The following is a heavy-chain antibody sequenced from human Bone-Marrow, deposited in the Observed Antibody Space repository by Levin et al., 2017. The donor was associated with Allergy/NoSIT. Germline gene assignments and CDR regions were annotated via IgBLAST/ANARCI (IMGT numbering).Heavy chain of an antibody. Sequence: QPGGSLRLSCAASGFTSAYFAMSWVRQAPGKGLEWVSSIIGSGSATFYADSVRGRFTISRDESKNALYLQMNNLSADDSALYYCAKMEQQLVQGTFQLWGQGALVTVSS. CDR2: IIGSGSAT. CDR1: GFTSAYFA. D-gene: IGHD6-13*01. J-gene: IGHJ1*01. CDR3: AKMEQQLVQGTFQL. V-gene: IGHV3-23*01.